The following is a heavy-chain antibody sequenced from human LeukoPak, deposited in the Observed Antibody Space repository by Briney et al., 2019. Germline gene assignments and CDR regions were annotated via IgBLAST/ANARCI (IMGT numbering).Heavy chain of an antibody. CDR2: ISYDGSNK. CDR1: GFTFSSYA. Sequence: PGGSLRLSCTASGFTFSSYAMHWVRQAPGKGLEWVAVISYDGSNKYYADSVKGRFTISRDNSKNTLYLQMNSLRPEDTAIYFCARGGGPTVTTRSSIDDWGQGTLVSVSS. CDR3: ARGGGPTVTTRSSIDD. D-gene: IGHD4-17*01. V-gene: IGHV3-30-3*01. J-gene: IGHJ4*02.